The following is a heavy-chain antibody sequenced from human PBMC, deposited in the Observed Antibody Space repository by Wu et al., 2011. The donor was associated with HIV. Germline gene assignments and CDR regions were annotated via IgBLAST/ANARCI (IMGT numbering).Heavy chain of an antibody. CDR1: GYTFTDYF. V-gene: IGHV1-2*02. CDR2: VNPNSGGA. J-gene: IGHJ6*02. D-gene: IGHD4-17*01. CDR3: ARFSKDYGDYLSGDYYYGMDV. Sequence: QVQLVQSGAEVKKPGASVKVSCKASGYTFTDYFMHWVRQAPGQGLEWMGRVNPNSGGADYAQKFQGRVTMTRDTSTSTVFMELSSLRSDDTAVYYCARFSKDYGDYLSGDYYYGMDVWGQGTTVTVSS.